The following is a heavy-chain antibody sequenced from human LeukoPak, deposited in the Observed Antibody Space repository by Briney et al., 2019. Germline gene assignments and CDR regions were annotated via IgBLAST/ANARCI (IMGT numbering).Heavy chain of an antibody. Sequence: GGSLRLSCAASGFTFSSYWMSWVRQAPGKGLEWVASTSSGSSWIYYADSVRGRFTVSRDNAKNSLHLQMNSLRAEDTALYYCARVGTSGGEPGSLDYWGQGTLVTVSS. J-gene: IGHJ4*02. CDR2: TSSGSSWI. CDR1: GFTFSSYW. D-gene: IGHD3-10*01. CDR3: ARVGTSGGEPGSLDY. V-gene: IGHV3-21*04.